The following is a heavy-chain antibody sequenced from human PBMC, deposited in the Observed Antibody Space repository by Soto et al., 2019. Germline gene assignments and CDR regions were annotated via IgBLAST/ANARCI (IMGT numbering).Heavy chain of an antibody. D-gene: IGHD3-3*01. J-gene: IGHJ5*02. Sequence: SEALSLTCTVSGGAINSYYWTWIRQPAGKGLEWIGRIYSSGSTKYNPSLQSRVTMSLATSKNQFSLRLTSVTAADTAVYYCARGQRFSDWFDPWGQGTWVTVSS. CDR3: ARGQRFSDWFDP. CDR2: IYSSGST. V-gene: IGHV4-4*07. CDR1: GGAINSYY.